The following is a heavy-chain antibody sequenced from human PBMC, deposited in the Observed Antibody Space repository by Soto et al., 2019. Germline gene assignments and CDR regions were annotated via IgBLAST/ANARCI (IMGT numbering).Heavy chain of an antibody. D-gene: IGHD3-22*01. CDR1: GDSISGGNYY. CDR2: IYYTGTT. V-gene: IGHV4-31*03. CDR3: ARLYTYGYYHFDH. Sequence: SETLSLTCTVSGDSISGGNYYWTWIRQHPGRGLEWIGCIYYTGTTHYSPSLQSRVTMSVDTPKNHISLTLTSLTPPNTAVYFCARLYTYGYYHFDHWGQGTLVTVSS. J-gene: IGHJ4*01.